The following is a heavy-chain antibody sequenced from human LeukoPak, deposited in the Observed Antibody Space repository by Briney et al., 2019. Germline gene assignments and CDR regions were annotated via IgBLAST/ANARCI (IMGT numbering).Heavy chain of an antibody. V-gene: IGHV4-39*01. Sequence: SETLSLTCTVPGGSISSSSYYLGWIRQPPGKGLEWIGSIYYSGSTYYNPSLKSRVTISVDTSKNQFSLKLSSATAADTAVYYCARRLTRFVFDYWGQGTLVTVSS. J-gene: IGHJ4*02. D-gene: IGHD3-16*01. CDR2: IYYSGST. CDR1: GGSISSSSYY. CDR3: ARRLTRFVFDY.